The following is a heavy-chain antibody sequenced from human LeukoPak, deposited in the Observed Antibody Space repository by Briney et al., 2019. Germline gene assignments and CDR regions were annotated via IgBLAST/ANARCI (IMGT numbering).Heavy chain of an antibody. Sequence: GGSLRLSCAASGFTFSTYSMNWVRQAPGKGLEWVSYINSTGSVIYYPDSVKGRFTISRDNSKNSLYLQMNSLRAEDTAVYYCAKKYSGYEGAFDIWGQGTMVTVSS. V-gene: IGHV3-48*04. D-gene: IGHD5-12*01. CDR3: AKKYSGYEGAFDI. J-gene: IGHJ3*02. CDR2: INSTGSVI. CDR1: GFTFSTYS.